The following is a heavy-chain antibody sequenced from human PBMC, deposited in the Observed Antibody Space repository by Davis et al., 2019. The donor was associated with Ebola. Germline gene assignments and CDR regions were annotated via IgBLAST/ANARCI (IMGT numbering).Heavy chain of an antibody. CDR2: IYYSGSA. CDR3: AREGFRELGEGMDV. Sequence: MPSETLSLTCTGSGGSISSGDYYWSWVRQYPGKGLEWIGYIYYSGSAYYNPSLKSRVSISVDTSKNQFSLELTSVTAADTAVYFCAREGFRELGEGMDVWGQGTTVTVAS. V-gene: IGHV4-31*03. D-gene: IGHD3-10*01. CDR1: GGSISSGDYY. J-gene: IGHJ6*02.